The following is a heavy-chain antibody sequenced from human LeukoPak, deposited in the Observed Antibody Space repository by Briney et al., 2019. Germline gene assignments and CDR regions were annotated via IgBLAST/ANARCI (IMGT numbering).Heavy chain of an antibody. J-gene: IGHJ3*02. Sequence: PGGSLRLSCAASGFTFSSYWMSWVRQAPGKGLEWVANIKQDGSEKYYVDSVKGRFTISRDNAKNSLYLQMNSLRAEDTAVYYCAKDYYYGSGSSAFDIWGQGTMVTVSS. CDR2: IKQDGSEK. CDR1: GFTFSSYW. V-gene: IGHV3-7*01. D-gene: IGHD3-10*01. CDR3: AKDYYYGSGSSAFDI.